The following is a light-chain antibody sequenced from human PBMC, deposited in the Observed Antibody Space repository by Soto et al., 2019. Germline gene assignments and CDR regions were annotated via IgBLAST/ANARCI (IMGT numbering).Light chain of an antibody. Sequence: QPVLTQPPSASGTPGQRVTISCSGASSNIGSNAVNWYQQRPGTAPQLLIYTNNQRPSGVPDRFSGSKSGTSASLAITGLQSEDEADYHCAAWDDSLNALVFGGGTKLTVL. CDR3: AAWDDSLNALV. J-gene: IGLJ3*02. V-gene: IGLV1-44*01. CDR2: TNN. CDR1: SSNIGSNA.